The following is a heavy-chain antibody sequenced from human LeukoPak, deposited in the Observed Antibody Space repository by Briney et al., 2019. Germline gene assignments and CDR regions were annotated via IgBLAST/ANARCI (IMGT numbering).Heavy chain of an antibody. Sequence: SETLSLTCTVSGGSISSGDYYWSWIRQPPGKGLEWIGYIYYSGSTYYNPSLKSRVTISVDTSKNQFSLKLSSVTAADTAVYYCARPGYYDSSGYYPTGFDYWGQGTLVTVSS. CDR3: ARPGYYDSSGYYPTGFDY. CDR1: GGSISSGDYY. J-gene: IGHJ4*02. CDR2: IYYSGST. V-gene: IGHV4-30-4*01. D-gene: IGHD3-22*01.